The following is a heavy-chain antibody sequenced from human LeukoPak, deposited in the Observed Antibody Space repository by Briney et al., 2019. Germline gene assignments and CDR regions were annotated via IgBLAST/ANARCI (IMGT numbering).Heavy chain of an antibody. J-gene: IGHJ5*02. CDR2: IHTDGST. CDR1: GGSIRSYY. Sequence: KPSETLSLTCTVFGGSIRSYYWSWIRQPAGKGLEWIGRIHTDGSTNYNPSLKSRVTMSADTSKNQFSLKVSSVTAADTAVYYCARGPASGSNFAWFDPWGQGTLVTVSS. CDR3: ARGPASGSNFAWFDP. V-gene: IGHV4-4*07. D-gene: IGHD3-10*01.